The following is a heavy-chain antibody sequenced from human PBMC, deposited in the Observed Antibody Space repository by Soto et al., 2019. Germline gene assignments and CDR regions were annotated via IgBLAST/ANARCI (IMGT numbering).Heavy chain of an antibody. CDR2: TYYRSKWYN. V-gene: IGHV6-1*01. CDR3: ARGGQWLETGYYYYYGMDV. Sequence: QTLSLTCAISGDSVSSNSAAWNWIRQSPSRGLGWLGRTYYRSKWYNDYAVSVKSRITINPDTSKNQFSLQLNSVTPEDTAVYYCARGGQWLETGYYYYYGMDVWGQGTTVTVSS. D-gene: IGHD6-19*01. CDR1: GDSVSSNSAA. J-gene: IGHJ6*02.